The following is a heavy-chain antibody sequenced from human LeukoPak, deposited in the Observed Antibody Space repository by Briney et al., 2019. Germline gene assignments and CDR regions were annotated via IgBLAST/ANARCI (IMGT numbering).Heavy chain of an antibody. CDR1: GGSISSGGYS. D-gene: IGHD2-15*01. CDR3: ARNLGYCSGGSCYPYYFDY. V-gene: IGHV4-30-2*01. CDR2: IYHSGST. Sequence: PSETLSLTCTVSGGSISSGGYSWSWIRQPPGKGLEWIGYIYHSGSTYYNPSLKSRVTISVDRSKNQFSLKLSSVTAADTAVYYCARNLGYCSGGSCYPYYFDYWGQGTLVTVSS. J-gene: IGHJ4*02.